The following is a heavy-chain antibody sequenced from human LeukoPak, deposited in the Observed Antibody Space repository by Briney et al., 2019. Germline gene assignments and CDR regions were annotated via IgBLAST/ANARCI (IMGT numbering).Heavy chain of an antibody. V-gene: IGHV3-21*01. D-gene: IGHD2-2*01. CDR2: ISSSSSYI. CDR3: ARVPYCSSTSCFSGIDY. Sequence: GGSLRLSCAASGFTFNSYWMNWVRQAPGKGLEWVSSISSSSSYIYYADSVKGRFTISRDNAKNSLYLQMNSLRAEDTAVYYCARVPYCSSTSCFSGIDYWGQGTLVTVSS. CDR1: GFTFNSYW. J-gene: IGHJ4*02.